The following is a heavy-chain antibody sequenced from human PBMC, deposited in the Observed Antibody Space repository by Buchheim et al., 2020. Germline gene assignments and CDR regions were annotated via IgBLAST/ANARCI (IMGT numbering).Heavy chain of an antibody. CDR2: ISRSSSYT. D-gene: IGHD6-6*01. J-gene: IGHJ4*02. CDR1: GFSFSDYY. Sequence: QVQLVESGGGLVKPGGSLRLSCAASGFSFSDYYMSWIRPAPGKGLEWISYISRSSSYTNYADSVRGRFTISRDNAKNSLYLQMNSLRAEDTAVYYCARVVDSSSVGYYFDYWGQGTL. V-gene: IGHV3-11*06. CDR3: ARVVDSSSVGYYFDY.